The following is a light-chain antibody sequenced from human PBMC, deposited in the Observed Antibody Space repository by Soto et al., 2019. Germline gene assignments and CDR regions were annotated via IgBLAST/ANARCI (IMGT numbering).Light chain of an antibody. CDR2: GYN. Sequence: QSVLTQPPSVSGAPGQRVTISCTGSSSNIGAGHDVHWYQQLPGTAPKLLIYGYNNRPSGVPDRFSGSKSGTSASLAITGLQAEDEADYYCQSYDSSLSGVLFGGGTKLTVL. V-gene: IGLV1-40*01. CDR3: QSYDSSLSGVL. CDR1: SSNIGAGHD. J-gene: IGLJ2*01.